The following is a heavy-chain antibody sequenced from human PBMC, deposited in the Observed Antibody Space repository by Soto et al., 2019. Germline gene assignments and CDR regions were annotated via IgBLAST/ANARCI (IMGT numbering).Heavy chain of an antibody. D-gene: IGHD3-16*01. Sequence: QVQLVASGGGVVQPGRSLRLSCAASGFTLSSYAMHWVRQAPGKGMEWVAVISYDGSNKYYADSVKGRFTISRDNSKNTLDLQMNSLRAEDTAVYYCARAYEGDYFDYWGQGTLVTVSS. J-gene: IGHJ4*02. CDR3: ARAYEGDYFDY. CDR2: ISYDGSNK. CDR1: GFTLSSYA. V-gene: IGHV3-30*14.